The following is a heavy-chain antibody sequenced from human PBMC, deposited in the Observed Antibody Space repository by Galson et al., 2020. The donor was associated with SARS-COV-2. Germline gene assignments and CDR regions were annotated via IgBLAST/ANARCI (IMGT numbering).Heavy chain of an antibody. Sequence: SQTLSLTCAVYGGSFSGYYWSWIRQPPGKGLEWIGEINHSGSTNYNPSLKSRVTISVDTSKNQFSLKLSSVTAADTAVYYCARGGRITIFGVVISPHFDYWGQGTLVTVSS. CDR2: INHSGST. CDR3: ARGGRITIFGVVISPHFDY. D-gene: IGHD3-3*01. J-gene: IGHJ4*02. CDR1: GGSFSGYY. V-gene: IGHV4-34*01.